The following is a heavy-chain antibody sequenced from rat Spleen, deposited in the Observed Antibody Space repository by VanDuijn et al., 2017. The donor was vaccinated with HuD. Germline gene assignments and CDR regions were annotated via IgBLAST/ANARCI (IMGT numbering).Heavy chain of an antibody. V-gene: IGHV2-1*01. CDR3: VGRDSYAHGWAH. J-gene: IGHJ2*01. D-gene: IGHD1-12*01. CDR1: GFSLISYS. Sequence: QVQLKESGPGLVQPSQTLSLTCTVSGFSLISYSVNWVRQPPGKGLEWMGGIWGDGGTDYNSAIKSRLSISRDTSKSQVFLKMNSLQTEDTAMYFCVGRDSYAHGWAHWGQGVMVTVSS. CDR2: IWGDGGT.